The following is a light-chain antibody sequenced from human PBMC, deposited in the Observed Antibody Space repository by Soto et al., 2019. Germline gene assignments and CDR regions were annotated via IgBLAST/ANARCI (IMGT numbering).Light chain of an antibody. J-gene: IGLJ7*01. V-gene: IGLV1-40*01. CDR3: QSYDSSLIGSV. CDR1: TSNIGAGYD. Sequence: QSVLTQPPSVSGAPGQRVTISCPGSTSNIGAGYDVHWYQHLPGTAPKLLIYDNNHRPSGVPDRFSGSKSGTSASLAITGLQAEDEADYYCQSYDSSLIGSVFGGGTQLTVL. CDR2: DNN.